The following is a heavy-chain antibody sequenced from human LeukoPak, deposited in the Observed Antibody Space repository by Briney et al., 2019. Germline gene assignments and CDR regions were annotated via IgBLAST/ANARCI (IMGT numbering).Heavy chain of an antibody. J-gene: IGHJ4*02. CDR3: ARNRGGDYFDY. D-gene: IGHD2/OR15-2a*01. V-gene: IGHV4-59*01. CDR1: GDSITDYY. CDR2: VYYSGST. Sequence: PSETLSLTCTVSGDSITDYYWSWIRQPPGKGPEWIGYVYYSGSTNYNPSLKSRVTISVDTSKNQFSLRLSSVTAADTAVYYCARNRGGDYFDYWGQGTLVTVSS.